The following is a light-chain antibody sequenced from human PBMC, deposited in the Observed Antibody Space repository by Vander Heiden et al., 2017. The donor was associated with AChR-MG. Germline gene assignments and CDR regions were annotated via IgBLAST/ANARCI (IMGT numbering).Light chain of an antibody. CDR3: QAWDSSTAGV. V-gene: IGLV3-1*01. J-gene: IGLJ2*01. CDR1: KLGDKY. Sequence: SYELTQPPSVSVSSGQTASITCSGDKLGDKYACWFQQRPGQSPVLVIYQDNKRPSGIPERFSGSNSGNTATLTISGTQAMDEADYYCQAWDSSTAGVFGGGTKLTVL. CDR2: QDN.